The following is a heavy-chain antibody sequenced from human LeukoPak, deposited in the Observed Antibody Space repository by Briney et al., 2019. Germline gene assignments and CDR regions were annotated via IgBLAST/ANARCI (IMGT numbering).Heavy chain of an antibody. D-gene: IGHD6-19*01. CDR2: INHSGST. J-gene: IGHJ4*02. CDR3: ARLVRGQWLVLDY. Sequence: PSETLSLTCAVYGGSFSGYYWSWIRQPPGKGLEWIGEINHSGSTNYNPSLKSRVTISVDMSKHQFSLKLRSVTAADTAVYCCARLVRGQWLVLDYWGQGTLVTVSS. CDR1: GGSFSGYY. V-gene: IGHV4-34*01.